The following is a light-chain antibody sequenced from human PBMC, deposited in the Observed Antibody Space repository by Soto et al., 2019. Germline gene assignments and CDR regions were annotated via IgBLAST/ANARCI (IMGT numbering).Light chain of an antibody. CDR3: SSYAGGNNWV. CDR2: DVN. Sequence: QSALTQPPSASGSPGQSLTISCTGTSSDVGAHNYVSWYQQTPGKAPKLMLYDVNKRPTGVPDRFSGSKSGNTASLTVSGLQAEDEADYYCSSYAGGNNWVFGGGTKVTVL. J-gene: IGLJ3*02. V-gene: IGLV2-8*01. CDR1: SSDVGAHNY.